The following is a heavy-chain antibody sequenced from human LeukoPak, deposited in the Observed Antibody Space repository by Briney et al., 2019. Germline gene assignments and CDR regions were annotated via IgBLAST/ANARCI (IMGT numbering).Heavy chain of an antibody. V-gene: IGHV4-59*01. Sequence: SETLSLTCTVSGGSISSYYWSWIRQPPGKGLEWLGYIYYSGSTNYNPSLKSRVTISVDTSKNQFSLKLSSVTAADTAVYYCARDNWNYGSSMDVWGQGTTVTVSS. CDR3: ARDNWNYGSSMDV. D-gene: IGHD1-7*01. CDR1: GGSISSYY. CDR2: IYYSGST. J-gene: IGHJ6*02.